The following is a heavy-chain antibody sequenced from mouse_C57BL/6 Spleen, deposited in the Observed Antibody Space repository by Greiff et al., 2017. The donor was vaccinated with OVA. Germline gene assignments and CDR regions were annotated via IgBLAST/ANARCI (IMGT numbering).Heavy chain of an antibody. CDR1: GYSITSGYY. CDR3: ARRGHYFDY. D-gene: IGHD3-3*01. Sequence: VQLKQSGPGLVKPSQSLSLTCSVTGYSITSGYYWNWIRQFPGNKLEWMGYISYDGSNNYNPSLKNRISITRDPTTNQLYLKMKSVDTEETAAYDCARRGHYFDYWGQGTTLTVSS. J-gene: IGHJ2*01. V-gene: IGHV3-6*01. CDR2: ISYDGSN.